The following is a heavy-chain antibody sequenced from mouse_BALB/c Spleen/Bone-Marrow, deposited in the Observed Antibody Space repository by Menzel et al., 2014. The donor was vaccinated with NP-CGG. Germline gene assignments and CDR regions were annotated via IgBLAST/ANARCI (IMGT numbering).Heavy chain of an antibody. CDR1: GYTFTSYW. V-gene: IGHV1S22*01. J-gene: IGHJ3*01. CDR3: TIYAFAY. D-gene: IGHD2-12*01. CDR2: IYPGSGSP. Sequence: LQQSGSELERPGASVKLSCKASGYTFTSYWVHWVKQRPGQGLEWIGNIYPGSGSPNYDERFKSKATLTVDTSSSTAYMQLSSLTSGDSAVYYCTIYAFAYLGQGTPVTASA.